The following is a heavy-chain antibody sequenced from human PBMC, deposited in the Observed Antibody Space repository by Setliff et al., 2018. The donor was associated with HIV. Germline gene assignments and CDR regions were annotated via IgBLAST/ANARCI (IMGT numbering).Heavy chain of an antibody. CDR3: ARLYDRYDDSGYYHPVQALSY. Sequence: GGSLRLSCAASGFNFRSYGMTWVRQAPGKGLDWVAHIGSSNHGIHYTASVQGRFTVSRDNANNLLFLQMNNLRVEDTAVYYCARLYDRYDDSGYYHPVQALSYWGQGAQVTVSS. CDR1: GFNFRSYG. J-gene: IGHJ4*02. D-gene: IGHD3-3*01. V-gene: IGHV3-48*04. CDR2: IGSSNHGI.